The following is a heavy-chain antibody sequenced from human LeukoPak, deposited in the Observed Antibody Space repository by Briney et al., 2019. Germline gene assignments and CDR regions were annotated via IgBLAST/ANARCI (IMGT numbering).Heavy chain of an antibody. D-gene: IGHD2-15*01. CDR2: INLNGGSI. V-gene: IGHV3-20*04. CDR3: ARDSVVGVATWDY. CDR1: GFNFDDYG. Sequence: GGSLRLSCAASGFNFDDYGMSWVRQVPGKGLEWVSGINLNGGSIGYADSVKGRFTISRDNAKNSLYLQMNSLRVEDTAFYYCARDSVVGVATWDYWGQGTLVTVSS. J-gene: IGHJ4*02.